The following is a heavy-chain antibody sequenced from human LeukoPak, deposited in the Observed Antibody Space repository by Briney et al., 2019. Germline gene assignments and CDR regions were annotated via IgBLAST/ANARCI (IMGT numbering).Heavy chain of an antibody. CDR3: ARLALVGASRVVDY. CDR1: GGSISSGTYD. Sequence: SETLSLTCTVAGGSISSGTYDWGWVRQPPGKWLEWIGSIDSSVSTYYNPALKSRVTISVDTSKNQFSLNLSSVTAADTAVYYCARLALVGASRVVDYWGQGTLVTVSS. V-gene: IGHV4-39*01. J-gene: IGHJ4*02. CDR2: IDSSVST. D-gene: IGHD1-26*01.